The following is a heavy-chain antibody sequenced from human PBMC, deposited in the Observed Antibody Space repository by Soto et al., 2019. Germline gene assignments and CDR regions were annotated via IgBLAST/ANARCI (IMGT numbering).Heavy chain of an antibody. V-gene: IGHV3-23*01. CDR2: ISASGDAT. CDR3: AKKVTIYAVDPADY. D-gene: IGHD3-3*01. J-gene: IGHJ4*02. CDR1: GFSFSGFG. Sequence: HPGGSLRLSCAASGFSFSGFGMSWVRHGPGKGLEWVSVISASGDATYYAASVKGRFTLSRDNSKNTLYLQMNSLTVADTAVYYCAKKVTIYAVDPADYWGQGTQVTVSS.